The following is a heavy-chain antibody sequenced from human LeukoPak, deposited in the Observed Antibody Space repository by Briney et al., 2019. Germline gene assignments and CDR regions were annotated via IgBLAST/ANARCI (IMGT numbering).Heavy chain of an antibody. V-gene: IGHV4-59*01. CDR1: GGSISSYY. Sequence: SETLSLTCTVSGGSISSYYWSWIRQPPGKGLEWIGYIYYSGSTNYNPSLKSRVTISVDTSKNQFSLKLGSVTAADTAVYYCARTTYYYDSSGYYFSAFDIWGQGTMVTVSS. CDR2: IYYSGST. J-gene: IGHJ3*02. D-gene: IGHD3-22*01. CDR3: ARTTYYYDSSGYYFSAFDI.